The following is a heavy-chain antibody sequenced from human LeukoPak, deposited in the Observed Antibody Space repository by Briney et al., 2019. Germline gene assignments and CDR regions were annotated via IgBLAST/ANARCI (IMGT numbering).Heavy chain of an antibody. CDR3: AKGGTESYHYYGMDV. J-gene: IGHJ6*02. CDR2: SSGSGGIT. V-gene: IGHV3-23*01. Sequence: GGSLRLSCEASGFTFSRYAMTWVRQAPGKGLEWVSGSSGSGGITSYADSVKGRFTISRDNSRNTLYLQMKSLRAEDTALYYCAKGGTESYHYYGMDVWGQGTTVTVSS. D-gene: IGHD1-26*01. CDR1: GFTFSRYA.